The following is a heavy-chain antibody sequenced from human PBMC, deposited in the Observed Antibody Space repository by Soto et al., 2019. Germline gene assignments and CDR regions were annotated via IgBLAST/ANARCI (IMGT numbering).Heavy chain of an antibody. CDR3: ARGGAPSNWFGP. D-gene: IGHD3-16*01. CDR1: GGSIRGHY. J-gene: IGHJ5*02. Sequence: SETLSLTCSVSGGSIRGHYWSWLRQPPGKGLAWIGDIYASGYSDYNPSPRGPVTVSLDTSKNQFSLRLSSVTSAATAVYYCARGGAPSNWFGPWGQGTLVTVSS. V-gene: IGHV4-59*11. CDR2: IYASGYS.